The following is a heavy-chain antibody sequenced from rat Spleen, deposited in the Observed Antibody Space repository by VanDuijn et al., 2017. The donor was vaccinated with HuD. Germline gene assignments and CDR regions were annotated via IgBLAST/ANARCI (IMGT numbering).Heavy chain of an antibody. Sequence: QVQLKESGPGLVQPSQTLSLTCTVSGVSLSSYGIIWVRQPPGKGLEWMGVMWSGGSTDYNSALKSRLSISRDASKSQVFLKLNILQTEDTAIYYCTREGMGITPLYFDYWGQGVMVTVSS. CDR2: MWSGGST. V-gene: IGHV2-13*01. CDR3: TREGMGITPLYFDY. D-gene: IGHD1-9*01. CDR1: GVSLSSYG. J-gene: IGHJ2*01.